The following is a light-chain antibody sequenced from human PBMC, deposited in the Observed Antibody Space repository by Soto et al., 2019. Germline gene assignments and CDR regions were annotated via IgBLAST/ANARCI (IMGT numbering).Light chain of an antibody. CDR3: QHYKTWPLA. J-gene: IGKJ4*01. CDR1: QGVGST. V-gene: IGKV3-15*01. CDR2: DAY. Sequence: EFVLTQSPGTLSLSPGERFPLSCRASQGVGSTLAWYRQQPGQAPRLLIYDAYIRATGVPARFCGSGSGTEFTLTISSLQSEDFAVYYCQHYKTWPLAFGGGTKVDIK.